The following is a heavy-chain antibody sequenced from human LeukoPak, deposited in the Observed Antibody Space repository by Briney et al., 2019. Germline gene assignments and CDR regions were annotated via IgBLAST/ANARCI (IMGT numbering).Heavy chain of an antibody. Sequence: SQTLSLTCAISGDSVSSNSAAWNWIRQSPSRGLEWLGRTYYRSKWYNDYAVSVKSRITINPDTSKNQFSPQLNSVTPEDTAVYYCARGQQWLVNYYYYYYMDVWGKGTTVTVSS. CDR3: ARGQQWLVNYYYYYYMDV. CDR1: GDSVSSNSAA. D-gene: IGHD6-19*01. J-gene: IGHJ6*03. V-gene: IGHV6-1*01. CDR2: TYYRSKWYN.